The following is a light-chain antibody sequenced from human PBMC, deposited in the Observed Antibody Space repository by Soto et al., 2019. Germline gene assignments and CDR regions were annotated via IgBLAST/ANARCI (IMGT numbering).Light chain of an antibody. Sequence: DIVMTQSPDSLAVSLGERATINCKSSQSVLYSSSNENYLAWYQQKPGQPPKLLIYWASTRESGVPDRFSGSGSGTDFTLTISSLQGEDVAVYYCQRYDSTRRTFGQGTKVEIK. CDR3: QRYDSTRRT. V-gene: IGKV4-1*01. CDR2: WAS. CDR1: QSVLYSSSNENY. J-gene: IGKJ1*01.